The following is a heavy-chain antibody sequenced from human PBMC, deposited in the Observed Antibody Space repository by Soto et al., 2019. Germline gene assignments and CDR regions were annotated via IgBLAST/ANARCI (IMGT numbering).Heavy chain of an antibody. V-gene: IGHV3-66*01. D-gene: IGHD6-13*01. J-gene: IGHJ5*01. CDR1: GFTVSSNY. CDR2: IYSGGST. Sequence: GGSLRLSCAASGFTVSSNYMSWIRQAPGKGLEWVSAIYSGGSTFYADSVKGRFTISRDTSKNTLYLQMDSLRAEDTAVYYCARDRDSSSWFGYWGQGTLVTFSS. CDR3: ARDRDSSSWFGY.